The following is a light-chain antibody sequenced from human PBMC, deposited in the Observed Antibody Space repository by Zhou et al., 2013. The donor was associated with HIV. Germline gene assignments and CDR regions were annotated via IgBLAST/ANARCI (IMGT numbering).Light chain of an antibody. CDR3: QQYDTWPS. CDR1: QSVYSN. Sequence: EIVLTQSPGTLSLSPGERATLSCRASQSVYSNYLAWYQQKPGQAPRLLIYDASTRATDIPARFSGSGSGTEFTLTINGLQSEDFAVYYCQQYDTWPSFGQGTKLQIK. V-gene: IGKV3-15*01. J-gene: IGKJ2*01. CDR2: DAS.